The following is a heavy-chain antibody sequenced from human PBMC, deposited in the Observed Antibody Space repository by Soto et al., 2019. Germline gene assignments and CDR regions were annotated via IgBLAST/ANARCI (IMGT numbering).Heavy chain of an antibody. CDR1: GYTFTSYA. CDR2: INAGNGNT. D-gene: IGHD2-2*02. CDR3: ARDEGGVVDIVVVPAAIGYFDY. Sequence: QVQLVQSGAEVKKPGASVKVSCKASGYTFTSYAMHWVRQAPGQRLEWMGWINAGNGNTKYSQKFQGRVTITRDTSASTAYMELRSLRCEDRAVYYCARDEGGVVDIVVVPAAIGYFDYWGQGTLVTVSS. J-gene: IGHJ4*02. V-gene: IGHV1-3*01.